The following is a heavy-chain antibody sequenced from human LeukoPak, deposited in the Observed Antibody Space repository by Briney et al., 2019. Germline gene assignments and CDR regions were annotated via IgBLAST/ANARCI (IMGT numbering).Heavy chain of an antibody. D-gene: IGHD2-15*01. CDR1: GGSLSSSY. J-gene: IGHJ4*02. CDR2: IYYSVST. CDR3: ARDRSVAASDY. Sequence: PSETLSLTCTVSGGSLSSSYWSWIRQSPGKGLEWIGYIYYSVSTNYNPSLKNRVTISVDTSKNQFSLKLSSVTAADTAVYYCARDRSVAASDYWGQGTLVTVSS. V-gene: IGHV4-59*12.